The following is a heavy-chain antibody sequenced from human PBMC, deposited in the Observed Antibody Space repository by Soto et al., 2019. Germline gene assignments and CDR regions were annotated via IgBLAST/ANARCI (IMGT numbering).Heavy chain of an antibody. J-gene: IGHJ4*02. Sequence: QVQLQESGPGLVKPSDTLSLTCAVSGYSISSSNWWGWIRQPPGKGLEWIGYIYYSGTTYYNPSLKSRVTMSVATSKNQFALKLTSVTAVDTAVYYCARREIQGPIDYWGQGTLVTVSS. V-gene: IGHV4-28*01. CDR2: IYYSGTT. CDR1: GYSISSSNW. D-gene: IGHD1-26*01. CDR3: ARREIQGPIDY.